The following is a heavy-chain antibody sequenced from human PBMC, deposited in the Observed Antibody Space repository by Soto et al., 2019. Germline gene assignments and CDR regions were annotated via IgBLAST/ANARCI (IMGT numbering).Heavy chain of an antibody. CDR2: ISAYNGNT. J-gene: IGHJ4*02. D-gene: IGHD6-13*01. CDR3: AREEQQQLVLSSYFDY. Sequence: ASVKVSCKASGYTFTSYGISWVRQAPGQGLEWMGWISAYNGNTNYAQKLQGRVTMTTDTSTSTAYMELRSLRSDATAVYYCAREEQQQLVLSSYFDYWGQGPLVTVS. CDR1: GYTFTSYG. V-gene: IGHV1-18*01.